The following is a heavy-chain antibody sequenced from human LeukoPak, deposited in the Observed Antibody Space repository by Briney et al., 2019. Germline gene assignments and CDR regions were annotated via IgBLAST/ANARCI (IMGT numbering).Heavy chain of an antibody. CDR2: IYYSGST. CDR3: ARGLVDTAMVTFFDY. Sequence: PSETLSLTCTVSGGSISIYYWSWIRQPPGKGLEWIGYIYYSGSTNYNPSLKSRVTISVDTSKNQFSLKLSSVTAADTAVYYCARGLVDTAMVTFFDYWGQGTLVTVSS. J-gene: IGHJ4*02. D-gene: IGHD5-18*01. V-gene: IGHV4-59*08. CDR1: GGSISIYY.